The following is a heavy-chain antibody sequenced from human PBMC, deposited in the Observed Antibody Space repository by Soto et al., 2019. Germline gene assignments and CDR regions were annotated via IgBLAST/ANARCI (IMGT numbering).Heavy chain of an antibody. CDR2: IYTSGST. Sequence: QVQLQESGPGLVKPSETLSLTCTVSGGSISSYYWSWIRQPAGKGLEWIGRIYTSGSTNYNPSLKSRVTMSVDTSKNQFSLKLSSVTAADTALYYCAILGYYYDSSGYYPWAFDIWGQGTMVTVSS. J-gene: IGHJ3*02. CDR3: AILGYYYDSSGYYPWAFDI. V-gene: IGHV4-4*07. D-gene: IGHD3-22*01. CDR1: GGSISSYY.